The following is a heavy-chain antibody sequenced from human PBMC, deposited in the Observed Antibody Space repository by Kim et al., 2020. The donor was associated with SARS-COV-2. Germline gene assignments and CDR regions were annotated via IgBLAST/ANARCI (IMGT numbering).Heavy chain of an antibody. Sequence: SETLSLTCTVSGGSISSGGYYWSWIRQHPGKGLEWIGYIYYSGSTYYNPSLMSRVTISVDTSKNQFSLKLSSVTAADTAVYYCARDSVLRYFDWLSEAWFDPGAREPWSPSPQ. CDR2: IYYSGST. CDR3: ARDSVLRYFDWLSEAWFDP. V-gene: IGHV4-31*03. J-gene: IGHJ5*02. CDR1: GGSISSGGYY. D-gene: IGHD3-9*01.